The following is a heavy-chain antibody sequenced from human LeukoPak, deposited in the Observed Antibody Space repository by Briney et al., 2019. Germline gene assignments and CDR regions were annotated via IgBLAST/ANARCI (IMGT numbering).Heavy chain of an antibody. Sequence: SETLSLTCAVYGGSFSGYYWSWIRQPPGKGLEWIGEINHSGSTNYNPSLKSRVTISVDTSKNQFSLKLSSVTAADTAVYYCARELYGSGSIDYWGQGTLVTVSS. CDR3: ARELYGSGSIDY. D-gene: IGHD3-10*01. J-gene: IGHJ4*02. V-gene: IGHV4-34*01. CDR1: GGSFSGYY. CDR2: INHSGST.